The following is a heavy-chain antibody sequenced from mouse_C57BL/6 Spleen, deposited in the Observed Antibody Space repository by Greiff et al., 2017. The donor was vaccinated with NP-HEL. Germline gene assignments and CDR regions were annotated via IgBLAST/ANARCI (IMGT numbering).Heavy chain of an antibody. CDR3: ARSPYDGYRPWAY. J-gene: IGHJ3*01. D-gene: IGHD2-3*01. Sequence: EVKVVESGGDLVKPGGSLKLSCAASGFTFSSYGMSWVRQTPDKRLEWVATISSGGSYTYYPDSVKGRFTISRDNAKNTLYLQMSSLKSEDTAMYYCARSPYDGYRPWAYWGQGTLVTVSA. CDR2: ISSGGSYT. CDR1: GFTFSSYG. V-gene: IGHV5-6*01.